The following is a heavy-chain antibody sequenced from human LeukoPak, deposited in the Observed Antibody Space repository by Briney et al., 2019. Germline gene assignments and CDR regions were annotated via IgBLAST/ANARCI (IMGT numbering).Heavy chain of an antibody. J-gene: IGHJ2*01. CDR1: GGSITNHY. V-gene: IGHV4-59*11. Sequence: SETLSLTCSVSGGSITNHYWSWIRQPPGKGLEWIGYIYNSGRTNYNPSLKSRVTIAVDTSKNQFSLKLSSVTAADTAVYYCAGSAHRATLTRKGWYFDLWGRGTLVTVSS. CDR3: AGSAHRATLTRKGWYFDL. CDR2: IYNSGRT. D-gene: IGHD1-14*01.